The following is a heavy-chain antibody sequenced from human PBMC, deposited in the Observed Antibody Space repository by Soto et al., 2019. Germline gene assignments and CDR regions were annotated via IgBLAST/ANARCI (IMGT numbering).Heavy chain of an antibody. J-gene: IGHJ4*02. V-gene: IGHV1-18*01. CDR2: ISAYNGNT. CDR1: GYTFTSYG. D-gene: IGHD3-22*01. Sequence: ASVKVSCKASGYTFTSYGISWVRQAPGQGLEWMGWISAYNGNTNYAQKLQGRVTMTTDTSTSTAYMELRSLRSDDTAVYYCARDHPSGYDSSGYYATDPEDYTLDYWGQGTLVTVSS. CDR3: ARDHPSGYDSSGYYATDPEDYTLDY.